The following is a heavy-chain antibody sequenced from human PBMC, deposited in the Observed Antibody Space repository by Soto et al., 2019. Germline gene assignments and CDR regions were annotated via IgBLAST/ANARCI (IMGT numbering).Heavy chain of an antibody. CDR2: ISGSGGST. CDR3: ARDYGSGSYFDY. J-gene: IGHJ4*02. CDR1: GFTFSSFA. Sequence: EVQLLESGGGLLQPGGSLRLSCAASGFTFSSFAMTWVRQAPGKGLEWVSAISGSGGSTYYSDSVKGRFTISRDNFKNTLYLQMNRLRAEDTAVYYCARDYGSGSYFDYWGQGTLVTVSS. V-gene: IGHV3-23*01. D-gene: IGHD3-10*01.